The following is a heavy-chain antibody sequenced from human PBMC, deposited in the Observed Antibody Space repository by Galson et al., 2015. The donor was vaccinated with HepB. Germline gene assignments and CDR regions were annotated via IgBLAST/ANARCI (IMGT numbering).Heavy chain of an antibody. J-gene: IGHJ6*02. D-gene: IGHD2-2*01. Sequence: SVKVSCKASGGTFSSYAISWVRQAPGQGLEWMGGIIPIFGTANYAQKFQGRVTITADESTSTAYMELSSLRSEDTAVYYCAENIVVVPVATASDYYGMDVWGQGTTVTVSS. CDR2: IIPIFGTA. CDR3: AENIVVVPVATASDYYGMDV. CDR1: GGTFSSYA. V-gene: IGHV1-69*13.